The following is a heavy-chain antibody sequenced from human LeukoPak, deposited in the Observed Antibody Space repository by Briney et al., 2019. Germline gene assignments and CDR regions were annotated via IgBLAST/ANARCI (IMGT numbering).Heavy chain of an antibody. J-gene: IGHJ6*03. CDR3: ARDFVSPRYYYYYYMDV. CDR2: IYTSGST. Sequence: PSETLSLTCTVSGGSISSGSYYWSWIRQPAGKGLEWIGRIYTSGSTNYNPSLKSRVTISVDTSKNQFSLKLSSVSAADTAVYYCARDFVSPRYYYYYYMDVWGKGTTVTVSS. CDR1: GGSISSGSYY. V-gene: IGHV4-61*02. D-gene: IGHD2-15*01.